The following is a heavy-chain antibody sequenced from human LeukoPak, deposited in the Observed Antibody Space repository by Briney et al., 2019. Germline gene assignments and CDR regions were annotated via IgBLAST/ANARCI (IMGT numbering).Heavy chain of an antibody. J-gene: IGHJ6*01. CDR1: GFTVSSNY. D-gene: IGHD3-9*01. Sequence: PGGSLRLSCAASGFTVSSNYMSWVRQAPGKGLEWVSVIYSGGSTYYADSVKGRFTISRHNYKNTLYLQMNSLRAEDTVVYDSAGSEPILTRKYGMDVWGQGTTVSVSS. V-gene: IGHV3-53*04. CDR2: IYSGGST. CDR3: AGSEPILTRKYGMDV.